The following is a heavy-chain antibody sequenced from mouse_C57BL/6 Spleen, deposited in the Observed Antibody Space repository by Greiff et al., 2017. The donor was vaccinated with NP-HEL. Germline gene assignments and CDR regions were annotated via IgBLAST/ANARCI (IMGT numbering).Heavy chain of an antibody. D-gene: IGHD1-1*01. CDR3: ARQPYYDGSSQYYYAMDY. CDR2: INPNNGGT. CDR1: GYTFTDYN. Sequence: EVQLQQSGPELVKPGASVKIPCKASGYTFTDYNMDWVKQSHGKSLEWIGDINPNNGGTIYNQKFKGKATLTVDKSSSTAYRELRSLTSEDTAVYYCARQPYYDGSSQYYYAMDYWGQGTSVTVSS. V-gene: IGHV1-18*01. J-gene: IGHJ4*01.